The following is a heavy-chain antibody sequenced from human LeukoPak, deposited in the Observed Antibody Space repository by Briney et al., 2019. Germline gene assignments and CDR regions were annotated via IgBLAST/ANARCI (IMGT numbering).Heavy chain of an antibody. D-gene: IGHD3-16*02. Sequence: PSQTLSLTCTVSGGSISSGGYYWSWIRQPPGKGLEWIGEINHSGSTNYNPSLKSRVTISVDTSKNQFSLKLSSVTAADTAVYYCARAYDYVWGSYRLAHAFDIWGQGTMVTVSS. V-gene: IGHV4-30-2*01. CDR3: ARAYDYVWGSYRLAHAFDI. CDR1: GGSISSGGYY. J-gene: IGHJ3*02. CDR2: INHSGST.